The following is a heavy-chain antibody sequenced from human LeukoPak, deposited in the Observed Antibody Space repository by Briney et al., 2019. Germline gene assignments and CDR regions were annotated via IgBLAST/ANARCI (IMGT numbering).Heavy chain of an antibody. CDR1: GFTFNTYT. Sequence: PGGSLRLSCAASGFTFNTYTMNWVRQAPGKGLEWVSYISGSSGIIDYADSVRGRFTISRDNAKNSLYLQMNSLRAEDTAVYYCASDPGYYYDSSGYYSTTNYYYGMDVWGQGTTVTVSS. J-gene: IGHJ6*02. CDR2: ISGSSGII. CDR3: ASDPGYYYDSSGYYSTTNYYYGMDV. V-gene: IGHV3-48*01. D-gene: IGHD3-22*01.